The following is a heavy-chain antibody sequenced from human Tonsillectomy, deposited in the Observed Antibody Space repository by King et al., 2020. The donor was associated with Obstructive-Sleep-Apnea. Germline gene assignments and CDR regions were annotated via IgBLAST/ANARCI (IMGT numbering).Heavy chain of an antibody. CDR2: IYYSGST. CDR3: ARVPLPGDVVVVAATNAFDI. CDR1: GGSISSSSYY. J-gene: IGHJ3*02. Sequence: VQLQESGPGLVKPSETLSLTCTVSGGSISSSSYYWGWIRQPPGKGLEWLGSIYYSGSTYYNPSLKSRVTISVDTSKNQFSLKLSSGTAADTAVYYCARVPLPGDVVVVAATNAFDIWGQGTMVTVSS. D-gene: IGHD2-15*01. V-gene: IGHV4-39*07.